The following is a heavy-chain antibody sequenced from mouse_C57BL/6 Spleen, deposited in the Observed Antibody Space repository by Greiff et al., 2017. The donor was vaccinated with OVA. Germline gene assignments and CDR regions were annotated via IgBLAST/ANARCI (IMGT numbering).Heavy chain of an antibody. CDR1: GFTFTDYY. CDR2: IRNKANGYTT. D-gene: IGHD1-2*01. J-gene: IGHJ4*01. Sequence: EVQGVESGGGLVQPGGSLSLSCAASGFTFTDYYMSWVRQPPGKALEWLGFIRNKANGYTTEYSASVKGRFTISRDDSKSILYLQMNALRADDSATYYCARRLLYAMDYWGQGTSVTVSS. V-gene: IGHV7-3*01. CDR3: ARRLLYAMDY.